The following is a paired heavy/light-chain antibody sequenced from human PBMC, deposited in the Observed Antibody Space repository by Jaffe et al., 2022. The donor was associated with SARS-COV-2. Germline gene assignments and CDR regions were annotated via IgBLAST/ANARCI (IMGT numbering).Light chain of an antibody. CDR2: GAS. Sequence: DIQVTQSPSSLSASIGDRVTITCRASQAISNYLAWFQQKPGKAPKSLIYGASSLQTGVPSKFSGSGSGTDFILNISSLQAEDSATYYCLQYYRYPLTFGGGTRVEIK. V-gene: IGKV1-16*02. CDR1: QAISNY. CDR3: LQYYRYPLT. J-gene: IGKJ4*01.
Heavy chain of an antibody. CDR2: INNNDQTTNI. Sequence: EVQLVESGGGLVQPGGSLRLSCAASGLSFTDRYIDWVRQAPGKGPEWIGRFINNNDQTTNIEYAASVQGRFTISRDESKTSLHLQMDSLKTEDTAVYYCARLPSGYYPPVYWGQGTLVTVSS. J-gene: IGHJ4*02. CDR3: ARLPSGYYPPVY. V-gene: IGHV3-72*01. CDR1: GLSFTDRY. D-gene: IGHD5-18*01.